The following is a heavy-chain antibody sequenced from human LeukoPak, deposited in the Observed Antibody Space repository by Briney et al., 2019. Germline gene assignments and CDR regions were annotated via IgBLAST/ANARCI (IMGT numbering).Heavy chain of an antibody. Sequence: GGSLRLSCAASGFTFSSYAMSWVRQAPGKGLEWVSAISGSGGSTYYADSVKGRFTISRDNSKNTLYLQMNSLRAEDTAVYYCAKDPCFPLASGWAYFDYWGQGTLVTVSS. J-gene: IGHJ4*02. V-gene: IGHV3-23*01. CDR2: ISGSGGST. D-gene: IGHD6-19*01. CDR1: GFTFSSYA. CDR3: AKDPCFPLASGWAYFDY.